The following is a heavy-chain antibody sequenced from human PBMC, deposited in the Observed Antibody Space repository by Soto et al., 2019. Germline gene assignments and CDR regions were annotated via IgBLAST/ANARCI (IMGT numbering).Heavy chain of an antibody. CDR1: GGSISSGDYY. CDR3: ARARGDGYTFGY. CDR2: IYYSGST. D-gene: IGHD5-12*01. V-gene: IGHV4-30-4*01. Sequence: LSLTCTVSGGSISSGDYYWSWIRQPPGRGLEWIGYIYYSGSTYYNPSLKSRVTISVDTSKNQFSLKLSSVTAADTAVYYCARARGDGYTFGYWGQGTLVTVSS. J-gene: IGHJ1*01.